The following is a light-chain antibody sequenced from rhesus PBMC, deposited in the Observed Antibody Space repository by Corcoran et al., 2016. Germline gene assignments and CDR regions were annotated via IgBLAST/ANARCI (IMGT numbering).Light chain of an antibody. CDR1: QGINKA. CDR2: AAS. J-gene: IGKJ1*01. CDR3: LQDYTTPS. V-gene: IGKV1-94*01. Sequence: DIQMTQSPSSLSASVGDRVTVTCRASQGINKALSWYQQKPGKAPTLLIYAASSLQTGVSSRFSGSGSGTDFTLTISSLQPEDVATYYCLQDYTTPSFGQGTKVEIK.